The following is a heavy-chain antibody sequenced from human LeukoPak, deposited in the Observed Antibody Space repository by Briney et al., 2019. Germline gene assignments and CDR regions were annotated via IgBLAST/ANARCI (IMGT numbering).Heavy chain of an antibody. D-gene: IGHD2-15*01. J-gene: IGHJ4*02. Sequence: GESLKISCKASGYSFTTYWIGWVRQMPGKGLEWMGRIAPSDSYTNYRPSFQGHVTISADKSISTAYLQWSSLKASDTAMYYCARHRDCSSGACYPDYWGQGTLVTVSS. CDR1: GYSFTTYW. CDR3: ARHRDCSSGACYPDY. CDR2: IAPSDSYT. V-gene: IGHV5-10-1*01.